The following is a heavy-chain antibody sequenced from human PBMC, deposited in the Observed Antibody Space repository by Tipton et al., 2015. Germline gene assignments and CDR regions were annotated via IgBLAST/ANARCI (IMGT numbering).Heavy chain of an antibody. CDR2: IDHNSIT. CDR1: GFTFDDYA. J-gene: IGHJ2*01. CDR3: ARGLFSSDWPPWRYFDL. V-gene: IGHV4-34*01. D-gene: IGHD6-19*01. Sequence: LRLSCAASGFTFDDYALHWVRQVPGKGLEWIGEIDHNSITNYNPSLKSRVTMSVETSKKQFSLKLTSVTAADTAVYYCARGLFSSDWPPWRYFDLWGRGTLVTVSS.